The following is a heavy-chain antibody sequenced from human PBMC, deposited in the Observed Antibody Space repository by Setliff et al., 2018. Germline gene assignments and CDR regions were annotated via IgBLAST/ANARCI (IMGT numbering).Heavy chain of an antibody. Sequence: SETLSLTCTVSGGSFSSSSHYWGWIRQPPGKGLEWIGSIYYTGSTYYNPSLKSRVTMSVDTSKRQFSLKLGSATAADTAVYYCARDMGQPYYFESWGRGTLVTVSS. CDR1: GGSFSSSSHY. V-gene: IGHV4-39*07. CDR3: ARDMGQPYYFES. J-gene: IGHJ4*02. CDR2: IYYTGST. D-gene: IGHD1-1*01.